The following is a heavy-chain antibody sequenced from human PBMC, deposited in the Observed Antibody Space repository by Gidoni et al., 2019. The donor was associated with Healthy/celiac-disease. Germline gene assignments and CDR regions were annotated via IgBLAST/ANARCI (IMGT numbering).Heavy chain of an antibody. J-gene: IGHJ4*02. V-gene: IGHV1-69*19. CDR3: ARYQNYDFWSGYFHFDY. D-gene: IGHD3-3*01. CDR2: IIPIFGTA. Sequence: QVQLVHSGAEVQKPGSSVKVSCKASGGTFISYAISWVRQAPGQGLEWMGGIIPIFGTANYAQKFQGRVTITADESTSTAYMELSSLRSEDTTVYYCARYQNYDFWSGYFHFDYWGQGTLVTVSS. CDR1: GGTFISYA.